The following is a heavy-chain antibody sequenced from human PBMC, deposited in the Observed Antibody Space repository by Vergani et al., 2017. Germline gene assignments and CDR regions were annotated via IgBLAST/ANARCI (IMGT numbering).Heavy chain of an antibody. Sequence: QVQLVQSGAEVKKPGASVKVSCKASGYTFTGYYMHWVRQAPGQGLEWMGWINPNSGNTNYAQKLQGRVTMTTDTSTSTAYMELRSLRSDDTAVYYCARDGYDFWSGYLTAFDYWGQGTLVTVSS. CDR2: INPNSGNT. CDR3: ARDGYDFWSGYLTAFDY. D-gene: IGHD3-3*01. V-gene: IGHV1-2*02. J-gene: IGHJ4*02. CDR1: GYTFTGYY.